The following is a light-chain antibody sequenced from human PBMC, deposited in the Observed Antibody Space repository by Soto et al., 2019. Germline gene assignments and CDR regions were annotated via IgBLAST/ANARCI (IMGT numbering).Light chain of an antibody. Sequence: QSVLTQPPSASGTPGQRVTISCSGSISNIGSNTVNWYQQLPGTAPKLLIYSNYQRPSGVPDRFSGSKSGTSASLAISGLQSGDEADYYCGAWDESLNGYVFGTGTKLTVL. J-gene: IGLJ1*01. CDR2: SNY. CDR3: GAWDESLNGYV. CDR1: ISNIGSNT. V-gene: IGLV1-44*01.